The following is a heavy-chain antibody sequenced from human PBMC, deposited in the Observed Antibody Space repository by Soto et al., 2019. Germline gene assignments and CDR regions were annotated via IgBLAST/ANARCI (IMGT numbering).Heavy chain of an antibody. CDR1: GWSFGGYY. CDR3: ARPPTGSYYYYGMDV. V-gene: IGHV4-34*01. Sequence: SETLSLTCAVYGWSFGGYYWSWIRQPPWKGLEWIGEINDSGSTNYNSSLKSRVTISVDTSKHQISLKLNSVTAADTAVYYCARPPTGSYYYYGMDVWGQGTTVTVSS. D-gene: IGHD1-1*01. CDR2: INDSGST. J-gene: IGHJ6*02.